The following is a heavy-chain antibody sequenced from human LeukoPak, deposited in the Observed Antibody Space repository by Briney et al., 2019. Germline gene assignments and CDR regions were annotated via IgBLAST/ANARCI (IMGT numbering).Heavy chain of an antibody. Sequence: GSVKVSCKVSGYTLTELSMHWVRQAPGKGLEWMGGFDPEDGETIYAQKFQGRVTITADESTSTAYMELSSLRSEDTAVYYCARGGPGNFQHWGQGTLVTVSS. CDR1: GYTLTELS. CDR3: ARGGPGNFQH. D-gene: IGHD6-25*01. CDR2: FDPEDGET. J-gene: IGHJ1*01. V-gene: IGHV1-24*01.